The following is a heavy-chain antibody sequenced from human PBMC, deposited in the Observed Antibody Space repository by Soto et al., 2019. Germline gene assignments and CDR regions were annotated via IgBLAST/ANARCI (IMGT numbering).Heavy chain of an antibody. V-gene: IGHV1-69*06. Sequence: GASVKVSCKASGGTFSSYAISWVRQAPGQGLEWMGGIIPIFGTANYAQKFQGRVTITADKSTSTAYMELSSLRSEDTAVYYCARDLAHGILAARPYYYYGMDVWGQGTTVTVSS. CDR1: GGTFSSYA. CDR3: ARDLAHGILAARPYYYYGMDV. J-gene: IGHJ6*02. CDR2: IIPIFGTA. D-gene: IGHD6-6*01.